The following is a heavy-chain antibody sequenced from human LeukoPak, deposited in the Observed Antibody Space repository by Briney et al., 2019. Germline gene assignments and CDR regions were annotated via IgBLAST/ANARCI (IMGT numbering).Heavy chain of an antibody. Sequence: SSLKVSFTASVYSFTAYSIVWVRQAPGQELEWIGGIHPHSCGTAYRKTFQGRVTMTRDTSISTAYMELNSLASDDAAVYYRARLGTGYSLYYWGQGTMVTVSS. CDR3: ARLGTGYSLYY. CDR1: VYSFTAYS. D-gene: IGHD5-18*01. V-gene: IGHV1-2*02. CDR2: IHPHSCGT. J-gene: IGHJ4*02.